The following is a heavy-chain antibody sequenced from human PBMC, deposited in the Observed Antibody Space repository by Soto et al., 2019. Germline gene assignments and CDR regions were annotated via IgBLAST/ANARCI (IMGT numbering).Heavy chain of an antibody. CDR3: ARDTAMTPHYYFDY. Sequence: QVQLVQSGAEVKKPGASVKVSCKASGYTFTANGLHWVRQAPGQNLEWMGWIHTANGDTAYSQELQGRVTFTRDISATTLYMELSSLRSEDTAVYYCARDTAMTPHYYFDYWGQGTLVTVSS. CDR1: GYTFTANG. CDR2: IHTANGDT. V-gene: IGHV1-3*04. J-gene: IGHJ4*02. D-gene: IGHD2-2*01.